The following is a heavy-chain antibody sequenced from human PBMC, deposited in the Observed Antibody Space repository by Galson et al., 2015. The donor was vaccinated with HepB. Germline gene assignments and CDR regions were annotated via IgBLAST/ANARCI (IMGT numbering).Heavy chain of an antibody. CDR3: AIVPKAGYDFWSSFDI. V-gene: IGHV1-46*01. J-gene: IGHJ3*02. D-gene: IGHD3-3*01. CDR2: INTSGSRTST. Sequence: SVKVSCKASGYTFTSYYINWVRQAPGQGLEWMGIINTSGSRTSTSSSQKFQGRLIMTRDTSTITVYMELSSLRSEDTAMYYCAIVPKAGYDFWSSFDIWGQGTMVTVSS. CDR1: GYTFTSYY.